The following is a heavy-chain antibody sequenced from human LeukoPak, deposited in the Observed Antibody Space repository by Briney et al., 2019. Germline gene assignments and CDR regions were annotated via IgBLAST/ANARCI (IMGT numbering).Heavy chain of an antibody. D-gene: IGHD6-13*01. CDR3: ARQRRIAAAGTFYYYYYYMDV. CDR1: GGSFSGYY. J-gene: IGHJ6*03. CDR2: INHSGST. Sequence: SETLSLTCAVYGGSFSGYYWSWIRQPPGKGLEWIGEINHSGSTNYNPSLKSRVTISVDTSKNQFSLKLSSVTAADTAVYYCARQRRIAAAGTFYYYYYYMDVWGKGTTVTVSS. V-gene: IGHV4-34*01.